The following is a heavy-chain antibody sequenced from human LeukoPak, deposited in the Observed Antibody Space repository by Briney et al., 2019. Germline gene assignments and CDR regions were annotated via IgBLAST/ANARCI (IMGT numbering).Heavy chain of an antibody. J-gene: IGHJ4*02. CDR1: GYTFTHQW. CDR2: IYPRHSDT. D-gene: IGHD3-16*01. Sequence: GESPRISCEASGYTFTHQWIGWVRPMPGTDLEWVGIIYPRHSDTIYSPSFQGHVTISADTSINTAYLEWRSLEASDTAMYYCARHSDVVGAIWGQGTQVTVSS. V-gene: IGHV5-51*01. CDR3: ARHSDVVGAI.